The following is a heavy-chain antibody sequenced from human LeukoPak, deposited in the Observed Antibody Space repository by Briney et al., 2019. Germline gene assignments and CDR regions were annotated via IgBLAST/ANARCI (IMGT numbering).Heavy chain of an antibody. J-gene: IGHJ2*01. CDR3: AEGKDTLNPYWYFDV. CDR1: GFTFDDYA. D-gene: IGHD2-15*01. CDR2: INWSGVST. Sequence: PGGSLRLSCAASGFTFDDYAMSWVRQAPGKGLEWVSGINWSGVSTGYADSVKGRFTISRDNTKNSLFLQMNSLRAEDTAFYYCAEGKDTLNPYWYFDVWGRGTLVTVST. V-gene: IGHV3-20*04.